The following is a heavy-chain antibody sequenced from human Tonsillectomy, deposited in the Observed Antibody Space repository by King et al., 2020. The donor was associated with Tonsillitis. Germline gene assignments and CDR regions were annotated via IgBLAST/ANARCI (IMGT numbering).Heavy chain of an antibody. V-gene: IGHV4-39*07. Sequence: QLQLQESGPGLVKPSETLSLTCTVSGGSISSSSYYWGWIRQPPGKGLEWIGSIYYSGSTYYNPSLKSRVTISVDTSKNQFSLKLSSVTAADTAVYYCARYNIVVVPAATSKKAFDIWGQGTMVTVSS. CDR2: IYYSGST. J-gene: IGHJ3*02. CDR1: GGSISSSSYY. D-gene: IGHD2-2*01. CDR3: ARYNIVVVPAATSKKAFDI.